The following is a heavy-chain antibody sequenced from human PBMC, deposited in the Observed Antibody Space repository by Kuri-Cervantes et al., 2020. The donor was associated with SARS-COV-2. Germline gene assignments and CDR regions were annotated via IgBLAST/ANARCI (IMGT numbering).Heavy chain of an antibody. CDR3: ARSQVVRHLDWSSELSYRYYMDV. V-gene: IGHV4-39*07. D-gene: IGHD3-9*01. CDR2: IYYTGNT. CDR1: RGSISSSSYY. J-gene: IGHJ6*04. Sequence: ESLKISCTVSRGSISSSSYYWGWIRQPPGKGLEWIGSIYYTGNTCYNPSLNSRVTMSVDTSKNQFSLKLNSVTAADTAVYFCARSQVVRHLDWSSELSYRYYMDVWGKGTTVTVSS.